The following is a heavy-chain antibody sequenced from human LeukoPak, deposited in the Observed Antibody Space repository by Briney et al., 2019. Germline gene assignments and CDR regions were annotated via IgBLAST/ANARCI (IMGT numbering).Heavy chain of an antibody. Sequence: GGSLRLSCAASGFTFDDYGMSWVRQAPGKGLEWVSIITSGVGITYYADSVKGRFTISRDNSKNTLYLQMNSLRADDTAVYYCAKGDYYDFDYWGQGTLVTVSS. CDR1: GFTFDDYG. CDR3: AKGDYYDFDY. J-gene: IGHJ4*02. V-gene: IGHV3-23*01. CDR2: ITSGVGIT. D-gene: IGHD3-10*01.